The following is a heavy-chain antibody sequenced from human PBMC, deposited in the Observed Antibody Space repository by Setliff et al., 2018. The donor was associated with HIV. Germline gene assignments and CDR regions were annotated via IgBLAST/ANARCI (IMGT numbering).Heavy chain of an antibody. CDR1: GGFISNHY. CDR3: VVYFIGNGGRGL. CDR2: THYSGSS. Sequence: SETLSLTCTISGGFISNHYWNWIRQPPGKGLEWIGSTHYSGSSYYSPSLKSRVTISLDTSKNQFSLRLNAVTAADTAHYFCVVYFIGNGGRGLWGQGTQVTVSS. J-gene: IGHJ4*02. D-gene: IGHD2-15*01. V-gene: IGHV4-59*11.